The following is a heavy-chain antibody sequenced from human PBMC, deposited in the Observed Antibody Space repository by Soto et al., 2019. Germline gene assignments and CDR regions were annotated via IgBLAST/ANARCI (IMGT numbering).Heavy chain of an antibody. D-gene: IGHD6-25*01. CDR3: TMRWKKAAAGAFDV. J-gene: IGHJ3*01. V-gene: IGHV3-72*01. CDR1: GFIFSDHY. CDR2: IRDKVNSYTT. Sequence: EVQLMESGGGLVQPGGSLRLSCAASGFIFSDHYMDWVRQAPGKGLEWVGRIRDKVNSYTTEYAASVKGRFTISRDDSKNSLYLQMNSLKTEDTAVYYWTMRWKKAAAGAFDVWGQGTMVTGSS.